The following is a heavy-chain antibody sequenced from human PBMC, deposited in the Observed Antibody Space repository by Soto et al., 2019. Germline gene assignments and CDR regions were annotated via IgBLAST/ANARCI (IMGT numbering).Heavy chain of an antibody. D-gene: IGHD1-1*01. CDR1: GYIFTTVF. V-gene: IGHV1-3*01. CDR3: ARGPSTGCFDS. J-gene: IGHJ4*02. CDR2: INPADGNT. Sequence: ASVKVSCKTSGYIFTTVFLHWMRQAPGQRVEWMGRINPADGNTLNSQKFLGRVSITTDTSASTTYMELTSLTSEDTAVYHCARGPSTGCFDSWGQGTLVTVSS.